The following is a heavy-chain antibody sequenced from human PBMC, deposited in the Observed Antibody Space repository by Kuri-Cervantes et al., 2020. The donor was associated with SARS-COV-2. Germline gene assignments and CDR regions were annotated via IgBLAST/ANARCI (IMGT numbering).Heavy chain of an antibody. CDR1: GFTFSSYG. CDR3: AKGLKEPLYYYDSSGYGDY. D-gene: IGHD3-22*01. J-gene: IGHJ4*02. Sequence: GGSLRLSCAASGFTFSSYGMHWVRQAPGKGLEWVAVISYDGSNKYYADSVKGRFTISRDNSKNTLYLQMNSLRAEDTAVYYCAKGLKEPLYYYDSSGYGDYWGQGTLVTVSS. CDR2: ISYDGSNK. V-gene: IGHV3-30*18.